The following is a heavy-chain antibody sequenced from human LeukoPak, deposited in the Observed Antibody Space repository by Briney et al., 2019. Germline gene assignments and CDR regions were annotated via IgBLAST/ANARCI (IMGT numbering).Heavy chain of an antibody. Sequence: GGSLRLSCAASISTFSTYSMNWVRQAPGKGLEWISYITSSSSNIYYADSVKGRFTISRDNAKKSLYLQMNNLRAEDTAVYYCARLYSDAFDIWGQGTMVTVSS. D-gene: IGHD2-21*01. CDR3: ARLYSDAFDI. CDR2: ITSSSSNI. CDR1: ISTFSTYS. J-gene: IGHJ3*02. V-gene: IGHV3-48*01.